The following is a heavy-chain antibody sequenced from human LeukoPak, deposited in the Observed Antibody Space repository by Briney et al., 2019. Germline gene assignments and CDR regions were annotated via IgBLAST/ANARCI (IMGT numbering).Heavy chain of an antibody. V-gene: IGHV4-39*07. CDR3: ARTHYYYYMDV. CDR1: GGSISSSTYY. Sequence: SETLSLTCTVSGGSISSSTYYWGWVRQPPGTGLEWIGSIYYSGYTYYNPSLESRVTISIDTSKNQFSLKLSSVTAADTAVYYCARTHYYYYMDVWGKGTTVTVSS. CDR2: IYYSGYT. J-gene: IGHJ6*03.